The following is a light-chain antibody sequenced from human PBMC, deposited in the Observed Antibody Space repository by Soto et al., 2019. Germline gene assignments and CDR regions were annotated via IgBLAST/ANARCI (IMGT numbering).Light chain of an antibody. Sequence: EIMMTQSPATLSVSPGERATLSCRASQSVRNNLAWYQQKPGQAPRLLTYYASTRATGIPARFSGSGYGTEFTLTISSLQSEDSALYYCQQYNNWPPITFGQGTRLEIK. CDR3: QQYNNWPPIT. V-gene: IGKV3-15*01. CDR2: YAS. J-gene: IGKJ5*01. CDR1: QSVRNN.